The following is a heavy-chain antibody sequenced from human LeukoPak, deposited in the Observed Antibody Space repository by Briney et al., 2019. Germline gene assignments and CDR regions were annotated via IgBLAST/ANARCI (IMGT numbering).Heavy chain of an antibody. J-gene: IGHJ4*02. CDR2: IYYSGST. CDR1: GGSISSYF. Sequence: SETLSLTCTVSGGSISSYFWSWIRQPPGKGLEWIGYIYYSGSTNYNPSLKSRVTISVDTSKNQFSLKLSSVTAADTAVYYCARQQLSQLYYFDNWGQGTLVTVSS. CDR3: ARQQLSQLYYFDN. D-gene: IGHD6-13*01. V-gene: IGHV4-59*01.